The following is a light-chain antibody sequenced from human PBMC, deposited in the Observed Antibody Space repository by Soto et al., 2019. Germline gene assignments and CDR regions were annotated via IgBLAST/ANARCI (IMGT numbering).Light chain of an antibody. J-gene: IGKJ4*01. V-gene: IGKV3-20*01. CDR2: GAS. Sequence: EIVLTQSPGTLSLSPGERATLSCRASQSVNNNYLAWYQQKPGQAPRLLIYGASSRATGIPDRFSGSGSGTDFTLTISRLEPEDFAVDYCQQYGSLVTFGGGTKVEIK. CDR1: QSVNNNY. CDR3: QQYGSLVT.